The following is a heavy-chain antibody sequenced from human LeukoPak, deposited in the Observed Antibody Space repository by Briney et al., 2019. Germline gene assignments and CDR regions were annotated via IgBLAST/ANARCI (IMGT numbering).Heavy chain of an antibody. Sequence: SQTLSLTCTVSGDSISSGDYYWSWIRQPAGKGLEWIGRISSSGSTNYNPSLKSRVTISVDTSKNQFSLKLSSVTAADTAVYYCARTPPPYGSGKDPNYYYYMDVWGKGTTVTISS. D-gene: IGHD3-10*01. V-gene: IGHV4-61*02. CDR2: ISSSGST. J-gene: IGHJ6*03. CDR3: ARTPPPYGSGKDPNYYYYMDV. CDR1: GDSISSGDYY.